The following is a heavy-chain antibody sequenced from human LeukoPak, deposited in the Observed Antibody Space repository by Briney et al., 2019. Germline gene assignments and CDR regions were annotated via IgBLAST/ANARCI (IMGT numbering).Heavy chain of an antibody. V-gene: IGHV1-69*05. J-gene: IGHJ6*03. CDR3: ARARRGTIFGVVTERPYYYYYYYMDV. Sequence: SVKVSCKASGGTFSSYAISWVRQAPGQGLEWMGRVIPIFGTANYAQKFQGRVTTTTDESTSTADMEMSSMRSEDRAVYYCARARRGTIFGVVTERPYYYYYYYMDVWGKGTTVTVSS. CDR1: GGTFSSYA. D-gene: IGHD3-3*01. CDR2: VIPIFGTA.